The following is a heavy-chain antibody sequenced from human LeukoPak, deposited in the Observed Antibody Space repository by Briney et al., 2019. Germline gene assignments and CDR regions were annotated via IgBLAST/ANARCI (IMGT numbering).Heavy chain of an antibody. CDR1: GYIFTSYW. CDR2: IYPGDSDT. CDR3: AKRWRKDAFDI. J-gene: IGHJ3*02. Sequence: ESLKISRKGSGYIFTSYWIGLVRQMPGKGLELMGIIYPGDSDTRYSPSFQGQVTISADKSISTAYLQWSSLKASDTAMYYCAKRWRKDAFDIWGRGTMVTVSS. V-gene: IGHV5-51*01. D-gene: IGHD2-15*01.